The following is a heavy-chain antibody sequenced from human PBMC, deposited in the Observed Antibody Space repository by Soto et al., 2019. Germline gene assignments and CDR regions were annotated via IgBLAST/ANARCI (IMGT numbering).Heavy chain of an antibody. V-gene: IGHV1-18*01. CDR1: GYTFSNYG. CDR2: ISLYSDGT. CDR3: ARVVPGAEAWFGP. D-gene: IGHD2-2*01. J-gene: IGHJ5*02. Sequence: GASVKVSCKTSGYTFSNYGITWVRQAPGQPLEWLGWISLYSDGTNYAQKFQGRVSMTTDTSTTAAYMELRSLRSDDTAVYYCARVVPGAEAWFGPWGQGTMVTVSS.